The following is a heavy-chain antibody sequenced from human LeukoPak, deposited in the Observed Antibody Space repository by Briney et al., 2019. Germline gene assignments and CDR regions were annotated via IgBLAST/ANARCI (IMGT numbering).Heavy chain of an antibody. Sequence: GGSLRLSCAASGFTFSTSAMNWVRQAPGKGLEWVSSINNVRSHIYYADSVRGRFTISRDNANNVLYLQMNSLRAEDTAVYYCAKSGDLDYGDFFHYWGQGTLVTVSS. D-gene: IGHD4-17*01. CDR1: GFTFSTSA. V-gene: IGHV3-21*04. CDR3: AKSGDLDYGDFFHY. CDR2: INNVRSHI. J-gene: IGHJ4*02.